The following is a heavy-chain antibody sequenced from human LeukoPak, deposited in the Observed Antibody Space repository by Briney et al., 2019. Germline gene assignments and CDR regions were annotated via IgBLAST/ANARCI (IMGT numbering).Heavy chain of an antibody. Sequence: PGGTLRLSCAASGFTFSSYGMSWVRQAPGKGLEWVSCISGSVSSTNYADSVKGRFTISRDDAKNTLYLQMNSLRAEDTAVYYCARDLRVVVAGTHYYYYYYMDVWGKGTTVTVSS. D-gene: IGHD6-19*01. J-gene: IGHJ6*03. V-gene: IGHV3-23*01. CDR3: ARDLRVVVAGTHYYYYYYMDV. CDR1: GFTFSSYG. CDR2: ISGSVSST.